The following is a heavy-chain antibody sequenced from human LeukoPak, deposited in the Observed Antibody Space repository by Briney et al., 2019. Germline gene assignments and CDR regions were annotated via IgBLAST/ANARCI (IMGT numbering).Heavy chain of an antibody. CDR3: ARGAVPRTEGYYFDF. D-gene: IGHD6-13*01. J-gene: IGHJ4*02. CDR1: GYTFTAYY. CDR2: INPHSGDT. V-gene: IGHV1-2*02. Sequence: ASVKVSCKAPGYTFTAYYIHWVRQAPGQGLEWMGWINPHSGDTKSPQKFQGRVTMTRDTSISTAYMELSRLKSDDTAVYYCARGAVPRTEGYYFDFWGQGTPVTVSS.